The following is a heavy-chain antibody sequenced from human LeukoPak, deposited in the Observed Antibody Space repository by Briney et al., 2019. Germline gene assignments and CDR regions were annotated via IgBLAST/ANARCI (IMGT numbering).Heavy chain of an antibody. Sequence: PGGSLRLSCAASGFTFSNYWMHWVRQAPGKGLEWVSLISTSGRTHYADSVKGRFTISRDNSKNTLYLQMNRLRAEDTAVYHCAKDLDSTGYYSYGYWGQGTLVTVSS. CDR2: ISTSGRT. V-gene: IGHV3-23*01. CDR3: AKDLDSTGYYSYGY. J-gene: IGHJ4*02. CDR1: GFTFSNYW. D-gene: IGHD3-22*01.